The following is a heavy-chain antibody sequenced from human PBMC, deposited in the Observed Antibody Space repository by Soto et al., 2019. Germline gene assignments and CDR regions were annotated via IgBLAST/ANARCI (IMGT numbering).Heavy chain of an antibody. CDR1: GYTFTGYY. V-gene: IGHV1-2*02. Sequence: ASVKVSCKASGYTFTGYYMHWVRQAPGQGPEWMGWINPNSGGTNYAQEFQVRVTMTRETSISTAYMELSRLRSDDTAVYYCGRETERAMDVWGQGTTVTVSS. CDR2: INPNSGGT. CDR3: GRETERAMDV. J-gene: IGHJ6*02.